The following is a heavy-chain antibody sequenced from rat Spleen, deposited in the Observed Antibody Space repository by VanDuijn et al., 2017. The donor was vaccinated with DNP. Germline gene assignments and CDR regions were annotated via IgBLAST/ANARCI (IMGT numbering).Heavy chain of an antibody. V-gene: IGHV5-25*01. CDR1: GFTFSNYY. Sequence: EVQLVESGGGLVQPGRSLNLSCAASGFTFSNYYMAWVRQAPKKGLEWVASISTGRGTTYYRDSVKGRFTISRDNAKSTLYLQMDSLRSEDTATYYCARHDYDRPNDFYGMDVWGQGTSVIVSS. D-gene: IGHD1-12*01. J-gene: IGHJ4*01. CDR2: ISTGRGTT. CDR3: ARHDYDRPNDFYGMDV.